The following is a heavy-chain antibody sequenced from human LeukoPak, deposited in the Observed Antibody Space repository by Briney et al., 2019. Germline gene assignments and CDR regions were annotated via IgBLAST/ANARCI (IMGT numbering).Heavy chain of an antibody. V-gene: IGHV4-34*01. Sequence: PSETLSLTCAVYGGSFSDYYWNWIRQPPGKGLEWIGEIEHSGSTKYNPSLKSRVTISVDTSKNQFSLKLSSVTAADTAVYYCAGHSGPGVVIDRYWSQGTLVTVSS. D-gene: IGHD4-23*01. CDR2: IEHSGST. J-gene: IGHJ4*02. CDR1: GGSFSDYY. CDR3: AGHSGPGVVIDRY.